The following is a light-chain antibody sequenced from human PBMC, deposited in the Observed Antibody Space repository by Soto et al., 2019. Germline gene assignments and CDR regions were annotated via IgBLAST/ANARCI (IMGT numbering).Light chain of an antibody. Sequence: QSVLTQPPSVSWAPGQKVTISCSGSSSNIGNNYVSCYQQLPGTAPKLLIYDNNKRPSGIPDRFSGSKSGTSATLGITGLQTGDEADYYCGTWDSSLSAYVFGTGTKVTVL. V-gene: IGLV1-51*01. CDR2: DNN. CDR1: SSNIGNNY. J-gene: IGLJ1*01. CDR3: GTWDSSLSAYV.